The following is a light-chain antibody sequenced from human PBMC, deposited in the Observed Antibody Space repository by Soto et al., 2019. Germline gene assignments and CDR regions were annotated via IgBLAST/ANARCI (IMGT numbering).Light chain of an antibody. CDR2: DAS. Sequence: EIVLTQSPATLSLSPGERATLSCRASQSVSSYLAWYQQKPGQAPRLLIYDASNRATGIPARFSGGGSGTDVTLTISSLEPEDFAVYYCQQRFNWPRFTFGQGNKLEIK. CDR1: QSVSSY. CDR3: QQRFNWPRFT. V-gene: IGKV3-11*01. J-gene: IGKJ2*01.